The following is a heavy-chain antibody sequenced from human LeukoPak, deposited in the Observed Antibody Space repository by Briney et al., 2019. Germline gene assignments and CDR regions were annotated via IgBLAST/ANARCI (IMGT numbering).Heavy chain of an antibody. Sequence: SETLSLTCTVSGGSISSSSYYWGWIRQPPGKGLEWIGSIYYSGSTYYNPSLKSRVTISVDTSKNQFSLKLSSVTAADTAVYYCARLGFRCGSTSCHPGYWGQGTLVTVSS. CDR3: ARLGFRCGSTSCHPGY. CDR1: GGSISSSSYY. CDR2: IYYSGST. D-gene: IGHD2-2*01. V-gene: IGHV4-39*01. J-gene: IGHJ4*02.